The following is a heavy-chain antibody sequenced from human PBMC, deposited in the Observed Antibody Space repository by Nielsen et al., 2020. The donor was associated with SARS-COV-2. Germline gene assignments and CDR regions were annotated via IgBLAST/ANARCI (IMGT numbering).Heavy chain of an antibody. V-gene: IGHV3-23*01. CDR2: ISDSGDNS. J-gene: IGHJ4*02. CDR1: GFTFSSYA. D-gene: IGHD1-26*01. CDR3: AKEGGSYSGSYYGEVDY. Sequence: GESLKISCAASGFTFSSYAMSWVRQAPGKGLEWVSAISDSGDNSYSADSVKGRFTISRDNSKNTLYLQMNSLRADDTAVYYCAKEGGSYSGSYYGEVDYWGQGTLVTVSS.